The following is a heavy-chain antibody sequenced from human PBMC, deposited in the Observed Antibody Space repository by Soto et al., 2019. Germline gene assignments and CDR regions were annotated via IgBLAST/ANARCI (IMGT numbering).Heavy chain of an antibody. CDR2: ISAYNGNT. CDR1: GYTFTSYG. J-gene: IGHJ4*02. Sequence: ASVKVSCKASGYTFTSYGIIWVRQAPGQGLEWMGWISAYNGNTNYAQKLQGRVTMTTDTSTSTAYMELRSLRSDDTAVYYCARLRRPRHSSGWSYYFDHWGQGTLVTVSS. V-gene: IGHV1-18*01. D-gene: IGHD6-19*01. CDR3: ARLRRPRHSSGWSYYFDH.